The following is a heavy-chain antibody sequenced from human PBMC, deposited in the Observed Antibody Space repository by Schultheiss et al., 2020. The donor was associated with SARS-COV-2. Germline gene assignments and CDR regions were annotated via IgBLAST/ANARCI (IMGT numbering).Heavy chain of an antibody. Sequence: SETLSLTCAVSGYSISSGSYYWSWIRQPPGKGLEWIGEINHSGSTNYNPSLKSRVTISVDTSKNQFSLKLSSVTAADTAVYYCARGVRVLWFRELSRRDWFDPWGQGTLVTVSS. CDR2: INHSGST. D-gene: IGHD3-10*01. CDR1: GYSISSGSYY. V-gene: IGHV4-39*07. CDR3: ARGVRVLWFRELSRRDWFDP. J-gene: IGHJ5*02.